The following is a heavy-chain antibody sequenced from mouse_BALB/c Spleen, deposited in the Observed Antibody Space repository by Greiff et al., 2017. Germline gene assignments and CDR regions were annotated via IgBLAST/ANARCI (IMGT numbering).Heavy chain of an antibody. V-gene: IGHV3-2*02. CDR3: ARYGNYAWFAY. CDR1: GYSITSDYA. CDR2: ISYSGST. Sequence: VQLKESGPGLVKPSQSLSLTCTVTGYSITSDYAWNWIRQFPGNKLEWMGYISYSGSTSYNPSLKSRISITRDTSKNQFFLQLNSVTTEDTATYYCARYGNYAWFAYWGQGTLVTVSA. D-gene: IGHD2-1*01. J-gene: IGHJ3*01.